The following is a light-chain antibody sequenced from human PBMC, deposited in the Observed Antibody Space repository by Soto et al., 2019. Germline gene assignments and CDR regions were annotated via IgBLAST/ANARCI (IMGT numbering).Light chain of an antibody. CDR2: GAS. V-gene: IGKV3-15*01. Sequence: EIVMTQSPVTLSVSPGERVTLSCRASQSVSSNLAWYQQKPGQAPRLLIYGASTRATGIPDRFSGSGSGTDFTLSISRLEPEDFAVYHCQQYVSTPWTFGQGTKVDIK. J-gene: IGKJ1*01. CDR1: QSVSSN. CDR3: QQYVSTPWT.